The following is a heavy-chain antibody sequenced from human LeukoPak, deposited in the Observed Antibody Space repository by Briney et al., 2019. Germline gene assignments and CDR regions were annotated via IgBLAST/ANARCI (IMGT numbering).Heavy chain of an antibody. CDR1: GGSFSGYY. J-gene: IGHJ4*02. CDR2: INHSGST. CDR3: ARVGGPRIWQWLGGPRNTVHFDY. V-gene: IGHV4-34*01. Sequence: SETLSLTCAVYGGSFSGYYWSWIRQPPGKGLEWIGEINHSGSTNYNPSLKSRVTISVDTSKNQFSLKLSSVTAADTAVYYCARVGGPRIWQWLGGPRNTVHFDYWGQGTLVAVSS. D-gene: IGHD6-19*01.